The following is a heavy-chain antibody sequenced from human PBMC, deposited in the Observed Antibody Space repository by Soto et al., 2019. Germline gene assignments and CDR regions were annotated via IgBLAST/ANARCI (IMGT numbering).Heavy chain of an antibody. CDR2: ISWNSDST. V-gene: IGHV3-9*01. J-gene: IGHJ4*02. CDR3: AKDTYIIVGGTHIDF. D-gene: IGHD1-26*01. Sequence: LSCAASGFSFNSYAMSWVRQAPGKGLEWVSGISWNSDSTGYADSVKGRFTISRDNAKNSLFLQMNSLRVEDTALYFCAKDTYIIVGGTHIDFWGQGTLVTVSS. CDR1: GFSFNSYA.